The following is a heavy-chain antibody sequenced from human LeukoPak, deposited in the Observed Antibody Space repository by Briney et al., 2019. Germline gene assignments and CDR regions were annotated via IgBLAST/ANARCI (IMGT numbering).Heavy chain of an antibody. Sequence: PSETLSLTCTISDGSINNYYWSWVRLPPGKGLEWIGYVYFRGSTNYIPSLKSRVTISIDTSKNHFSLRLTSVTAADTAMYYCARHSSVAGTSGFDYWGQGILVTVSS. CDR1: DGSINNYY. J-gene: IGHJ4*02. V-gene: IGHV4-59*08. CDR3: ARHSSVAGTSGFDY. D-gene: IGHD6-19*01. CDR2: VYFRGST.